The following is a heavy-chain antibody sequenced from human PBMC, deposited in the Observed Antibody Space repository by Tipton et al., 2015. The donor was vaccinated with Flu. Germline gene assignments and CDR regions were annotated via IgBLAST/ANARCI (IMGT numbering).Heavy chain of an antibody. Sequence: SLRLSCAASGFLFGDFGMHWIRQAPGKGLEWVAVISYGGHNTFYADSVKDRFTISRDNAKNSLYLEMSGLRDEDTAVYYCAGDDGSRGRGTFDLWGQGTLVTVSS. CDR3: AGDDGSRGRGTFDL. CDR2: ISYGGHNT. D-gene: IGHD6-19*01. J-gene: IGHJ4*02. V-gene: IGHV3-30*03. CDR1: GFLFGDFG.